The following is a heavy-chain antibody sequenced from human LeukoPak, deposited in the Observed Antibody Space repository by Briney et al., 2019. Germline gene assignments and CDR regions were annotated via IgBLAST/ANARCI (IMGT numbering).Heavy chain of an antibody. D-gene: IGHD1-26*01. V-gene: IGHV4-34*01. CDR1: GGSFSGYY. Sequence: PSETLSLTCAVYGGSFSGYYWSWIRQPPGRGLEWIGEINHSGSTNYNPSLKSRVTISVDTSKNQFPLKLSSVTAADTAVYYCARGIGIVGAFDYWGQGTLVTVSS. J-gene: IGHJ4*02. CDR2: INHSGST. CDR3: ARGIGIVGAFDY.